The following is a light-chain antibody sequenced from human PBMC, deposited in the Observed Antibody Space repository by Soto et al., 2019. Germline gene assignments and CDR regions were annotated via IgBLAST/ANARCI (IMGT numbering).Light chain of an antibody. J-gene: IGKJ1*01. CDR2: GAS. CDR3: QQSGDMWT. Sequence: EIVLTRSPATLSLSPGERATLNCRASESVRSRYLAWYQQQPGQAPRLLIHGASRRATGIPDRFSGSGSGTDFTLTIPRLEHEDSAVYFCQQSGDMWTSGQGTPVDIK. CDR1: ESVRSRY. V-gene: IGKV3-20*01.